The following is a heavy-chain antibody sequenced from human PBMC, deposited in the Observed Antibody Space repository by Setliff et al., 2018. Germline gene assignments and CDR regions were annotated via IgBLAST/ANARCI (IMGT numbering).Heavy chain of an antibody. CDR2: IIGSGIST. V-gene: IGHV3-23*01. D-gene: IGHD3-3*01. CDR1: GFSFSSYA. Sequence: GGSLRLSCAAFGFSFSSYAMSWVRQAPGKGLEWVSTIIGSGISTYYSDSVQGRFTISRDNHKNTLHLQMNSLRVEDTAIYYCAKSPHDFWSGRVFFDYWGQGMLVTVSS. J-gene: IGHJ4*01. CDR3: AKSPHDFWSGRVFFDY.